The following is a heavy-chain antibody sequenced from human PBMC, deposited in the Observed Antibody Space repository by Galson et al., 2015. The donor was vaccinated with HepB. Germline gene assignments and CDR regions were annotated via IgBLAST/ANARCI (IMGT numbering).Heavy chain of an antibody. J-gene: IGHJ4*02. D-gene: IGHD1-20*01. CDR1: GFTVSSNY. CDR3: AAQTSNITGTTGGFDY. V-gene: IGHV3-53*01. CDR2: IYSGGST. Sequence: SLRLSCAASGFTVSSNYMSWVRQAPGKGLEWVSVIYSGGSTYYADSVKGRFTISRDNSKNTLYLQMNSLRAEDTAVYYCAAQTSNITGTTGGFDYWGQGTLVTVSS.